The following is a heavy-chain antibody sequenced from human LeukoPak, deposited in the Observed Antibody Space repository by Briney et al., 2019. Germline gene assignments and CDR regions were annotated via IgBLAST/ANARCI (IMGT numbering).Heavy chain of an antibody. Sequence: PGGSLRLSCAASGFTFSSYAMSWVRPAPGKGLEWVSAISGSGGSTYYADSVKGRFTISRDNSKNTLYLQMDSLRAEDTAVYFCAISDRRGYTYGLFDYWGRGTLVTVSS. CDR1: GFTFSSYA. D-gene: IGHD5-18*01. V-gene: IGHV3-23*01. J-gene: IGHJ4*02. CDR3: AISDRRGYTYGLFDY. CDR2: ISGSGGST.